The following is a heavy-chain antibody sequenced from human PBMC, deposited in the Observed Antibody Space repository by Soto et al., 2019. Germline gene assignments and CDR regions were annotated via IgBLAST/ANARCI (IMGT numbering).Heavy chain of an antibody. V-gene: IGHV3-30*09. CDR3: VASALSFDF. D-gene: IGHD3-16*02. Sequence: WSLRLSCEASGFTFSTYAMHWVRQTPGKGLEWLAVISHDGDKEHISDSVKGRFAISRDNSKNTLYLQISSLKDEDTAVYQCVASALSFDFWGQGTPVTVSS. CDR1: GFTFSTYA. J-gene: IGHJ4*02. CDR2: ISHDGDKE.